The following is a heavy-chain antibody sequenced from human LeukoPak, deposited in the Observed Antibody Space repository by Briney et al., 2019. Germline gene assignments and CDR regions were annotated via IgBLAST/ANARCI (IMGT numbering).Heavy chain of an antibody. CDR1: ASTFSSNW. CDR2: ISKDGSST. D-gene: IGHD6-13*01. CDR3: AASIAGFNWFDP. Sequence: GGSLRLSCAASASTFSSNWMHGVRQAPGKGLVWVSRISKDGSSTNYADSVKGRFTISRDNAKNTLYLQMSSLTAEDTAVYYCAASIAGFNWFDPWGQGTLVTVSS. J-gene: IGHJ5*02. V-gene: IGHV3-74*01.